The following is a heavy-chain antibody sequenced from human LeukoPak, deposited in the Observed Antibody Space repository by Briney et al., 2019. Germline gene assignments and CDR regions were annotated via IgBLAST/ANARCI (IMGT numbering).Heavy chain of an antibody. CDR3: ARPKEGYGSGSYYYY. V-gene: IGHV3-30-3*01. Sequence: GGSLRLSCTASGFTFGDYAMHWVRQAPGKGLEWVAVISYDGSNKYYADSVKGRFTISRDNSKNTLYLQMNSLRAEDTAVYYCARPKEGYGSGSYYYYWGQGTLVTVSS. CDR2: ISYDGSNK. J-gene: IGHJ4*02. D-gene: IGHD3-10*01. CDR1: GFTFGDYA.